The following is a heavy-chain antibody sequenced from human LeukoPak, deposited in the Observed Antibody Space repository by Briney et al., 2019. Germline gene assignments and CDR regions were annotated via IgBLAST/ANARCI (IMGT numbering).Heavy chain of an antibody. CDR3: ARKNDYDSSGYHNWFDP. J-gene: IGHJ5*02. Sequence: GGSLRLSCAASGFTVSSNYMSWVRQAPGKGLEWVSIIYSDGTIYYADSVKGRFTISRDNSKNTLYLQMNSLRDEDTAVYYCARKNDYDSSGYHNWFDPWGQGTLVTVSS. V-gene: IGHV3-53*01. CDR2: IYSDGTI. CDR1: GFTVSSNY. D-gene: IGHD3-22*01.